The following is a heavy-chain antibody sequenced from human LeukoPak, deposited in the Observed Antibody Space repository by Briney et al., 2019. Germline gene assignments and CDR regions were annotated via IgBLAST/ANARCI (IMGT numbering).Heavy chain of an antibody. Sequence: SVKVSCKASGGTFSSYAISWVRQAPGQGLEWMGGIIPIFGTANYAQKFQGRVTITTDESTSTAYMELSSLRSEDTAVYYCASSITIFGVVINYYYYKDVWGKGTTVTVSS. CDR3: ASSITIFGVVINYYYYKDV. CDR1: GGTFSSYA. CDR2: IIPIFGTA. V-gene: IGHV1-69*05. D-gene: IGHD3-3*01. J-gene: IGHJ6*03.